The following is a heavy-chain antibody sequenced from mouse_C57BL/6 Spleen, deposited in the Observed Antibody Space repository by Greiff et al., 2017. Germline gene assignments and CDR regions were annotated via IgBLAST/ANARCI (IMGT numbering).Heavy chain of an antibody. CDR3: ARETVVESYYFDY. D-gene: IGHD1-1*01. CDR1: GYTFTSYW. CDR2: INPSSGYT. V-gene: IGHV1-7*01. Sequence: VQLQQSGAELAKPGASVKLSCKASGYTFTSYWMHWVKQRPGQGLEWIGYINPSSGYTKYNQKFKDKATLTADKSSSTAYMQLSSLTYEDSAVYYCARETVVESYYFDYWGQGTTLTVSS. J-gene: IGHJ2*01.